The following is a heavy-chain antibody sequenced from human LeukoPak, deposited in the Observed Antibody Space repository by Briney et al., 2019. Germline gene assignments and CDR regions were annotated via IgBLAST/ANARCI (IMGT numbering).Heavy chain of an antibody. D-gene: IGHD5-24*01. CDR2: IYYSGST. V-gene: IGHV4-30-4*01. CDR1: GGSISSGDYY. Sequence: PSQTLSLTCTVSGGSISSGDYYWSWIRQPPGKGLEWIGYIYYSGSTYYNPSLKSRVTISVDTSKNRFSLKLSSVTAADTAVYYCARVLVEMATIFDYWGQGTLVTVSS. CDR3: ARVLVEMATIFDY. J-gene: IGHJ4*02.